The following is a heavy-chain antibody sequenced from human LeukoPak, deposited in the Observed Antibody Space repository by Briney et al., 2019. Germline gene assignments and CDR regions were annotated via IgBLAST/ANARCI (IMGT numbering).Heavy chain of an antibody. CDR2: ITSGGDYI. V-gene: IGHV3-21*01. CDR1: GFTFNTFN. CDR3: ARGHYDVLAASYKWTPDY. D-gene: IGHD3-9*01. Sequence: GGSLRLSCAASGFTFNTFNMKWVRQAPGKGLEWVSSITSGGDYIYYADSVKGRFTTSRDNAKNSLCLQLNSLRVEDTAVYYCARGHYDVLAASYKWTPDYWGQGTLVTVSS. J-gene: IGHJ4*02.